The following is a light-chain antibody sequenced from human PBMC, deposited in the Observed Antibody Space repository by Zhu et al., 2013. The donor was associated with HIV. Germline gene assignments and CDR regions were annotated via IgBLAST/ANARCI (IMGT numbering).Light chain of an antibody. J-gene: IGKJ2*01. CDR1: QSVSSNL. V-gene: IGKV3-20*01. CDR3: HQYGTSVYT. CDR2: DAS. Sequence: EIVLTQSPGTLSLPPGERATLSCRATQSVSSNLLAWYQQKPGQAPRLLIYDASSRATGIPDRFSGSGSGTDFTLTISRLEPEDFAVYYCHQYGTSVYTFGQGTKLEIK.